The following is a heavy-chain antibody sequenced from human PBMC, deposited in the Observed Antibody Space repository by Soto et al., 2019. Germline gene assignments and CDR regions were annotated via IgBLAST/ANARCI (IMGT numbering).Heavy chain of an antibody. V-gene: IGHV1-69*01. CDR1: GGTFSSYA. J-gene: IGHJ6*02. Sequence: QVQLVQSGAEVKKPGSSVKVSCKAPGGTFSSYAISWVRQAPGQGLEWMGGIIPIFGTAKYAQKFQGRVTSTADESPSTGYMELSSLRSEDTAVYYCARSQGGSSSLDIYYYYYYGMDVWGQGTTVTVSS. CDR2: IIPIFGTA. CDR3: ARSQGGSSSLDIYYYYYYGMDV. D-gene: IGHD2-15*01.